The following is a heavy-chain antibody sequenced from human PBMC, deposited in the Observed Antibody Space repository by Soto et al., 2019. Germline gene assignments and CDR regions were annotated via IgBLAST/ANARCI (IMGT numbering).Heavy chain of an antibody. V-gene: IGHV2-5*02. J-gene: IGHJ4*02. D-gene: IGHD6-13*01. CDR1: GFSFSTGAVG. Sequence: QITLTESGPTLVKPTQTLTLTCTFSGFSFSTGAVGVGWIRQPPGKALEFLALIYWDDDKRYRPSLKNKITITKDTSRNQVVLTMTDLDPEDTATYYCAHVYWAASGTRYYCDHWGQGTLVTVSS. CDR2: IYWDDDK. CDR3: AHVYWAASGTRYYCDH.